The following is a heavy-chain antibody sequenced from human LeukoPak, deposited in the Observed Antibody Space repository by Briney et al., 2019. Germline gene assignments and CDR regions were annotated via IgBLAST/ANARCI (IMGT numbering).Heavy chain of an antibody. V-gene: IGHV4-59*08. Sequence: SETLSLTCAVSGGSISSSNWWSWIRQPPGKGLGWIGYIYYSGSTKYNPSLKSRVTISVDTSEEQFSLKLTSVTAADTAVYYCARSRSSSWTNWFDPWGQGTLVTVSS. D-gene: IGHD6-13*01. J-gene: IGHJ5*02. CDR3: ARSRSSSWTNWFDP. CDR1: GGSISSSNW. CDR2: IYYSGST.